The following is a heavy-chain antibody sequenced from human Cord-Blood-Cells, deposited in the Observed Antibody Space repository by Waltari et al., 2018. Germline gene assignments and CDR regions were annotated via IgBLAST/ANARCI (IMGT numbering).Heavy chain of an antibody. CDR2: IYYSGST. Sequence: QVQLQESGPGLVKPSETLSLTCTVSGGSLSSYYWSWIRQPPGKGLEWIGYIYYSGSTNYNPSLKSRVTISVDTSKNQFSLKLSSVTAADTAVYYCARHRGAAAGSLVRWFDPWGQGTLVTVSS. J-gene: IGHJ5*02. D-gene: IGHD6-13*01. V-gene: IGHV4-59*08. CDR1: GGSLSSYY. CDR3: ARHRGAAAGSLVRWFDP.